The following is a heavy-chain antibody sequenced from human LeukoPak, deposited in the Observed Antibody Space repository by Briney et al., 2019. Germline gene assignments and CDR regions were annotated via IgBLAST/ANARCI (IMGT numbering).Heavy chain of an antibody. J-gene: IGHJ4*02. D-gene: IGHD6-13*01. CDR2: ISGSGGST. V-gene: IGHV3-23*01. CDR1: GFTFSSYA. CDR3: AKAKIAAAGLFDY. Sequence: PGGSLRLSCAASGFTFSSYAMSWVRQAPGKGLEWGSAISGSGGSTYYADSVKGRFTISRDNSKNTLYLQMNSLRAEDTAVDYCAKAKIAAAGLFDYWGQGTLVTVSS.